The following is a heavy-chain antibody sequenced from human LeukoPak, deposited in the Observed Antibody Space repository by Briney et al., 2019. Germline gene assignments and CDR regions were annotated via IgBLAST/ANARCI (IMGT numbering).Heavy chain of an antibody. D-gene: IGHD3-22*01. V-gene: IGHV3-74*01. J-gene: IGHJ4*02. CDR2: INSDGSTT. CDR3: ARDKNYYDSSGRRKVTDY. Sequence: GGSLRLSCVGSGFTFSSYWLHWVRQDPGKGLMWVSRINSDGSTTDYAESVKGRFTISRDNAKNSLYLQMNSLRAEDTAIYYCARDKNYYDSSGRRKVTDYWGQGTLVTVSS. CDR1: GFTFSSYW.